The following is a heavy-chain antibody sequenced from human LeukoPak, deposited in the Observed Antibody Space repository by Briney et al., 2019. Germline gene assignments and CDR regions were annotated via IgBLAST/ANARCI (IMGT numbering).Heavy chain of an antibody. CDR3: AKDFGLYGSGSYLDY. J-gene: IGHJ4*02. CDR2: ISWNSGSI. D-gene: IGHD3-10*01. CDR1: GFTFDDYA. V-gene: IGHV3-9*01. Sequence: PGRSLRLSCAASGFTFDDYAMHWVRQAPGKGLEWVSGISWNSGSIGYADSVKGRFTISRDNAKNSLYLQMNSLRAEDTALYYCAKDFGLYGSGSYLDYWGREPWSPSPQ.